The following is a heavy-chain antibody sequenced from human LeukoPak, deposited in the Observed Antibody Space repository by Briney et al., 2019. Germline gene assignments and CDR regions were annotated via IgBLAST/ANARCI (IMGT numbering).Heavy chain of an antibody. Sequence: ETLSLTCAVYGGSFSGYYWSWVRQAPGKGLEWVSGISGSGDNTYYADSVKGRFTISRDNSKNTLYVQVNSLGTEDTAAYYCAKGSYYDSSGSFYFDYWGQGTLVTVSS. CDR2: ISGSGDNT. CDR3: AKGSYYDSSGSFYFDY. CDR1: GGSFSGYY. V-gene: IGHV3-23*01. J-gene: IGHJ4*02. D-gene: IGHD3-22*01.